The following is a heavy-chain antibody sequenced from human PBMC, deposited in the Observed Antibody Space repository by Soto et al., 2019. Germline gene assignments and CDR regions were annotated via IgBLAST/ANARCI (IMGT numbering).Heavy chain of an antibody. V-gene: IGHV4-59*01. CDR1: GGSISSYY. Sequence: SETLSLTCTVSGGSISSYYWSWIRQPPGKGLEWIGYIYYSGRTNYNPSLKSRVTISVDTSKNQFSLKLSSVTAADTAVYYCARDYYDRTSYGMDVWGQGTTVTVSS. CDR3: ARDYYDRTSYGMDV. D-gene: IGHD3-22*01. CDR2: IYYSGRT. J-gene: IGHJ6*02.